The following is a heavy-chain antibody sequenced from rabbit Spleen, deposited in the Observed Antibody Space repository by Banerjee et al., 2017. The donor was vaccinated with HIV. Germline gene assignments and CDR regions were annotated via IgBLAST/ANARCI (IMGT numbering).Heavy chain of an antibody. D-gene: IGHD8-1*01. CDR2: IDIGSSGFT. CDR1: GFDINNYHM. CDR3: ARDGVGSTYYISYFRL. J-gene: IGHJ4*01. V-gene: IGHV1S45*01. Sequence: QEHLKETGGGLVQPGGSLTLSCKASGFDINNYHMSWVRQAPGKGLEWIACIDIGSSGFTYFASWAKGRFTISKTSSTTVTLQMTSLTAADTATYFCARDGVGSTYYISYFRLWGQGTLVTVS.